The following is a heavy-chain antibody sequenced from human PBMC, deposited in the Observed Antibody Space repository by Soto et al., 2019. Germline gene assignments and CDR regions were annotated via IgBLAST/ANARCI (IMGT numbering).Heavy chain of an antibody. Sequence: SETLSLTCAVYGGSFSGYYWSWSRQPPGKGLEWIGEINHSGSTNYNPSLKSRVTISVDTSKNQFSLKLSSVTAADTAVYYCARGASSSGFWHYYGMDVWGQGTTVTVSS. CDR1: GGSFSGYY. V-gene: IGHV4-34*01. J-gene: IGHJ6*02. CDR2: INHSGST. CDR3: ARGASSSGFWHYYGMDV. D-gene: IGHD6-6*01.